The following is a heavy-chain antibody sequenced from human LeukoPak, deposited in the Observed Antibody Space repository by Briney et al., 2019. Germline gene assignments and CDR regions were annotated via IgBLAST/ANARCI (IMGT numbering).Heavy chain of an antibody. V-gene: IGHV4-59*12. CDR3: ARARENGDYVTFDY. Sequence: SETLSLTCTVSGGSISSYYWSWIRQPPGKGLEWIGYIYYSGSTNYNPSLKSRVTISVDTSKNQFSLKLSSVTAADTAVYYCARARENGDYVTFDYWGRGTLVTVSS. CDR2: IYYSGST. CDR1: GGSISSYY. D-gene: IGHD4-17*01. J-gene: IGHJ4*02.